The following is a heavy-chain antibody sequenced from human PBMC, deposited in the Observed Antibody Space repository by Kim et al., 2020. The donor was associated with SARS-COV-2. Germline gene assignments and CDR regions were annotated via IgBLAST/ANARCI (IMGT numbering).Heavy chain of an antibody. Sequence: SQTLSLTCAISGDSVSSNSAAWNWIRQSPSRGLEWLGRTYYRSKWYNDYAVSVKSRITINPDTSKNQFSLQLNSVTPEDTAVYYCARDPAPPPYLYYDSSAQSGAFDIWGQGTMVTVSS. V-gene: IGHV6-1*01. CDR1: GDSVSSNSAA. CDR3: ARDPAPPPYLYYDSSAQSGAFDI. J-gene: IGHJ3*02. CDR2: TYYRSKWYN. D-gene: IGHD3-22*01.